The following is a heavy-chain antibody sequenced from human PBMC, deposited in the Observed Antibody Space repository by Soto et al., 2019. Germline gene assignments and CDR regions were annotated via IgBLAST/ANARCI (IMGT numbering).Heavy chain of an antibody. CDR1: GGPISSGYYY. CDR2: IYYSGNT. V-gene: IGHV4-30-4*01. J-gene: IGHJ4*02. Sequence: PSETLSLTCTVSGGPISSGYYYWSWIRQPPGKGREGLVYIYYSGNTYYNPSIKSRVTISVDTNKNQFNLKPSSVTAAATAVCFCARGQSWLLCFDDWGQGTLVTVSS. D-gene: IGHD5-12*01. CDR3: ARGQSWLLCFDD.